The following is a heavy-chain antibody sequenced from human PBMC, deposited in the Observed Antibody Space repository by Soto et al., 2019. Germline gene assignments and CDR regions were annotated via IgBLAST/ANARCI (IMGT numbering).Heavy chain of an antibody. Sequence: QVQLQESGPGLVKPSQTLSLTCTVSGGSISSGGYYWSWIRQHPGKGLEWIGYIYYSGSTYYNPSLKSRVTISVDTSKNQFSLKLSSGTAADTAVYYCARDQRSWYNWFDPWGQGTLVTVSS. J-gene: IGHJ5*02. CDR3: ARDQRSWYNWFDP. CDR2: IYYSGST. D-gene: IGHD6-13*01. V-gene: IGHV4-31*03. CDR1: GGSISSGGYY.